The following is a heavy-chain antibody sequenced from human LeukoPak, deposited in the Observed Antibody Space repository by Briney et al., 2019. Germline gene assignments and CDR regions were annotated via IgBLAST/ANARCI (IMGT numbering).Heavy chain of an antibody. CDR1: GFSLSNCG. D-gene: IGHD5-24*01. V-gene: IGHV3-23*01. J-gene: IGHJ6*02. CDR2: MSGCGDKT. CDR3: TKGTYGNRIYHCMHV. Sequence: PGGPLRLSCAASGFSLSNCGLSWVRLPPRKGLEGVSVMSGCGDKTYYANSVKGGFTVPRENSKKTLYLQMNNLRGEHTALYYCTKGTYGNRIYHCMHVWGEGTTVTVS.